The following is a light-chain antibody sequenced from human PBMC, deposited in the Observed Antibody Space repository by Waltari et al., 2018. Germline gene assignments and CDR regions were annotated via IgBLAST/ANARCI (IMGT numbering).Light chain of an antibody. CDR3: QQYYSYPRT. CDR2: AAS. J-gene: IGKJ1*01. V-gene: IGKV1-8*01. CDR1: QGISSY. Sequence: AIRVTQSPSSLSASTGDRVTITCRASQGISSYLAWYQQKPGKAPKLLIYAASTLQSGVPSRVSGSGSGTDFTLTISCLQSDDFATYYCQQYYSYPRTFGQGTKVEIE.